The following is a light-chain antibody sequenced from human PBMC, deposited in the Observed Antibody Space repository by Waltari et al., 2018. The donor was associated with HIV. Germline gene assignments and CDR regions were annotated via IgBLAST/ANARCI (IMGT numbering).Light chain of an antibody. CDR1: HIGRKR. J-gene: IGLJ2*01. Sequence: SYVLTHPPSVSGAPGQMARITCGGSHIGRKRVHLYQQKPGQAPVLGVYDDSDRPSGIPERFSGTNSGNTATLTISRVEAGDEADYHCQVWDSSSDHVLFGGGTKVTVL. CDR2: DDS. CDR3: QVWDSSSDHVL. V-gene: IGLV3-21*02.